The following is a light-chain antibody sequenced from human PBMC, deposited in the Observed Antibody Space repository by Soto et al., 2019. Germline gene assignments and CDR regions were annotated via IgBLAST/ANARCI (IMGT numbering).Light chain of an antibody. V-gene: IGKV1-39*01. CDR2: AAS. CDR1: QSISSY. Sequence: DIQMTQSPSSLSASVGDRVTITCRASQSISSYLNWYQQKPGQAPKVLIYAASSLQSGIPSRFSGSGSGTDFTLTISSLQPEDFATYYCQQSYSIPCTFGQGTKVEIK. J-gene: IGKJ1*01. CDR3: QQSYSIPCT.